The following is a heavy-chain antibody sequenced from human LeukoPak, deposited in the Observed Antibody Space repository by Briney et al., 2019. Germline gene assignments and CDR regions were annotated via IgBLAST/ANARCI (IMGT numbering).Heavy chain of an antibody. CDR3: AKGGERGSYYFDS. CDR2: TRFDGSNK. J-gene: IGHJ4*02. CDR1: GFTFSSYG. V-gene: IGHV3-30*02. D-gene: IGHD1-26*01. Sequence: GGSLRLSCAASGFTFSSYGMHWVRQAPGKGLEWVAFTRFDGSNKHYADFVKGRFTISRDNSKNTLYLQMNSLRAEDTTVYYCAKGGERGSYYFDSWGQGTLVTVSS.